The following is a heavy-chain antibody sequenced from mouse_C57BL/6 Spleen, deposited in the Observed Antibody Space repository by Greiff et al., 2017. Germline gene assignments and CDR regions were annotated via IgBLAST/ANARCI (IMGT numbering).Heavy chain of an antibody. J-gene: IGHJ2*01. V-gene: IGHV1-15*01. D-gene: IGHD2-4*01. CDR2: IDPETGGT. CDR3: TREGAYDYDESLDY. Sequence: QVQLQQSGAELVRPGASVTLSCKASGYTFTDYEMHWVKQTPVHGLEWIGAIDPETGGTAYNQKFKGKAILTADKSSSTAYMELRSLTSEDSAVYYCTREGAYDYDESLDYWGQGTTLTVSS. CDR1: GYTFTDYE.